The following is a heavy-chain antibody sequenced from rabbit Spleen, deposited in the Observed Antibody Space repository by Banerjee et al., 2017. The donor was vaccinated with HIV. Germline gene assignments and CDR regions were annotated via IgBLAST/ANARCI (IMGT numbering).Heavy chain of an antibody. Sequence: QSLEESGGGLVKPGASLTLTCTASGFILSTDAYGCWVRQAPGKGPEWIACIHSGHGSTYYASWAKGRFTISKTSSTTVTLQMTSLTAADTATYFCAKVNDAGSSFSSYGMDLWGQGTLVTVS. CDR1: GFILSTDAY. CDR3: AKVNDAGSSFSSYGMDL. CDR2: IHSGHGST. J-gene: IGHJ6*01. V-gene: IGHV1S40*01. D-gene: IGHD8-1*01.